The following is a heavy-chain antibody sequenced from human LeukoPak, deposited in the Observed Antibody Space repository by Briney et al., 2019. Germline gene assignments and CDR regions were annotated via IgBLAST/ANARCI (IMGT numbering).Heavy chain of an antibody. Sequence: GGSLRLSCAASGFTFSDYYMSWIRQAPGKGLEWVSYISSSGSTIYYAESVKGRFTLSRDNAKNSLYLQMNSLRAEDTAVYYCARDFFSTRGYFDYWGQGTLVTVSS. CDR1: GFTFSDYY. CDR2: ISSSGSTI. CDR3: ARDFFSTRGYFDY. J-gene: IGHJ4*02. V-gene: IGHV3-11*01. D-gene: IGHD3-3*02.